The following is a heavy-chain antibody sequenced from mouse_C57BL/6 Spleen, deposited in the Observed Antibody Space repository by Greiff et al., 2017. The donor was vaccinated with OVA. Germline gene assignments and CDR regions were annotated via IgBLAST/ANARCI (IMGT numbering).Heavy chain of an antibody. CDR1: GYTFTSYW. CDR3: ARCYYGSSHWYFDV. CDR2: IYPSDSET. D-gene: IGHD1-1*01. J-gene: IGHJ1*03. V-gene: IGHV1-61*01. Sequence: QVQLQQPGAELVRPGSSVKLSCKASGYTFTSYWMDWVKQRPGQGLEWIGNIYPSDSETHYNQKFKDKATLTVDKSSSTAYMQLSSLTSEDSAVYYCARCYYGSSHWYFDVWGTGTTVTVSS.